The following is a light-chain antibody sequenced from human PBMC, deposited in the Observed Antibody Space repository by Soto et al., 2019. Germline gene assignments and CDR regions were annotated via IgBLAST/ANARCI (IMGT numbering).Light chain of an antibody. Sequence: EIVMTQSPATLSVSPGERATLSCRASQSVSSNLAWYQQKPGQAPRLLIYGASTRATGIPARFSGSGSGTEFTLTISSLQSEEFAVYYCQQYNNWPPLTFGGGTKVDSK. CDR2: GAS. J-gene: IGKJ4*01. V-gene: IGKV3-15*01. CDR3: QQYNNWPPLT. CDR1: QSVSSN.